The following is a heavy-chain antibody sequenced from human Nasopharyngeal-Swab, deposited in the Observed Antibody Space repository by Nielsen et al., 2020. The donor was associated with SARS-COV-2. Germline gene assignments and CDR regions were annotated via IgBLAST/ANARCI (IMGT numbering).Heavy chain of an antibody. D-gene: IGHD4-23*01. CDR3: AKDISDYGGNSFDY. Sequence: SLKISCAASGFTFNDYAMHWVRQAPGKGLEWVSGISWNSGSIGYADSVKVRFTLSRDKAKNSLYLRMNSLGAEDTALYYCAKDISDYGGNSFDYWGQGTLVSVSS. CDR2: ISWNSGSI. CDR1: GFTFNDYA. J-gene: IGHJ4*02. V-gene: IGHV3-9*01.